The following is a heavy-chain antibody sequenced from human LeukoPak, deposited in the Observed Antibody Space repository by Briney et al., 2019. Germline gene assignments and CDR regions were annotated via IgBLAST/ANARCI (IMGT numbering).Heavy chain of an antibody. Sequence: GSSVKVSFKASGGTFSSYAISWVRQAPGQGLEWMGGITPIFGTANYAQKFQGRVTITADESTSTAYMELSSLRSEDTAVYYCAREEVAGHSHWGQGTLVTVSS. V-gene: IGHV1-69*01. J-gene: IGHJ4*02. D-gene: IGHD6-19*01. CDR3: AREEVAGHSH. CDR1: GGTFSSYA. CDR2: ITPIFGTA.